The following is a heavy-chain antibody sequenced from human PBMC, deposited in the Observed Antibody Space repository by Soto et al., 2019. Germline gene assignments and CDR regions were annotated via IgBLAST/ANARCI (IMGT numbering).Heavy chain of an antibody. J-gene: IGHJ4*02. CDR3: ARVKRAQDSSGWYLFDY. CDR1: GYTFTGYY. V-gene: IGHV1-2*04. CDR2: INPNSGGT. Sequence: QVQLVQSGAEVKKPGASVKVSCKASGYTFTGYYMHWVRQAPGQGLEWMGWINPNSGGTNYAQKFQGWVTMTREPAISTAYMELSRLRSDDTAVYYCARVKRAQDSSGWYLFDYWGQGTLVTVSS. D-gene: IGHD6-19*01.